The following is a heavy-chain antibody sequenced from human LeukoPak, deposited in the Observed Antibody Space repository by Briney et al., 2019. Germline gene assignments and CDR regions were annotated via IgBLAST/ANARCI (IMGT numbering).Heavy chain of an antibody. V-gene: IGHV4-31*03. CDR1: GGSISSGDYY. CDR3: ATKPNIVCYFDY. Sequence: SETLSLTCTVSGGSISSGDYYWSWIRQHPGKGLEWIGYIHYSGSAYYNPSLKSRVTMSVDTSKNQFSLKLSSVTAADTAVYYCATKPNIVCYFDYWGQGTLVTVSS. J-gene: IGHJ4*02. D-gene: IGHD2/OR15-2a*01. CDR2: IHYSGSA.